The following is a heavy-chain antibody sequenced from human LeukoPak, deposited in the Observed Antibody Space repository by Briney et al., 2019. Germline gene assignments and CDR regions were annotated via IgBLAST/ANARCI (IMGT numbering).Heavy chain of an antibody. CDR1: GFTFSSYS. J-gene: IGHJ6*02. Sequence: GGSLRLSCAASGFTFSSYSMNWVRQAPGKGLEWVSSISSSSSYIYYADSVKGRFTISRDNAKNSLYLQMNSLRAEDTAVYYCARDCGGSCPYYYYGMDVWGQGTTVTVSS. V-gene: IGHV3-21*01. CDR2: ISSSSSYI. CDR3: ARDCGGSCPYYYYGMDV. D-gene: IGHD2-15*01.